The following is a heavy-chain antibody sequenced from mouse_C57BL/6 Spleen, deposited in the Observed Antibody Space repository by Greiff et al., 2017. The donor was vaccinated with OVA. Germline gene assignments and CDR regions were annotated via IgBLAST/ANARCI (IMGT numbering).Heavy chain of an antibody. V-gene: IGHV1-69*01. Sequence: QVQLQQPGAELVMPGASVKLSCKASGYTFTSYWMHWVKQRPGQGLEWIGEIDPSDSYTNYNQKFKGKSTLTVDKSSSTAYMQLSSLTSEDSAVYYCASGSTVAYAMDYWGQGTSVTVSS. J-gene: IGHJ4*01. CDR2: IDPSDSYT. CDR3: ASGSTVAYAMDY. D-gene: IGHD1-1*01. CDR1: GYTFTSYW.